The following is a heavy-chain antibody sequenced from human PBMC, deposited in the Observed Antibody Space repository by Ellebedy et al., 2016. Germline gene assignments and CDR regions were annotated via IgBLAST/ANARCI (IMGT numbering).Heavy chain of an antibody. Sequence: GGSLRLXXAASGFTFSDYYMSWIRQAPGKGLEWVSYISSSSSTIYYADSVKGRFTISRDNSKNTLYLQMNSLRAEDTAVYYCASLDYHNWFDPWGQGTLVTVSS. CDR1: GFTFSDYY. V-gene: IGHV3-11*04. CDR3: ASLDYHNWFDP. J-gene: IGHJ5*02. CDR2: ISSSSSTI. D-gene: IGHD4-11*01.